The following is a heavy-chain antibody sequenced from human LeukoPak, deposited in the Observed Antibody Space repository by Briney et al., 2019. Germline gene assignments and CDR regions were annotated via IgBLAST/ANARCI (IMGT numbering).Heavy chain of an antibody. Sequence: SETLSLTCTVSGGSISSYYWSWVRQPPGREPELIGYIYDSGTTTYNPSLKSRDTISVDTSKNQFSLKLNSVTAADTAVYYCASGHNFDYWGQGTLVTVSS. CDR3: ASGHNFDY. CDR1: GGSISSYY. CDR2: IYDSGTT. J-gene: IGHJ4*02. V-gene: IGHV4-59*01.